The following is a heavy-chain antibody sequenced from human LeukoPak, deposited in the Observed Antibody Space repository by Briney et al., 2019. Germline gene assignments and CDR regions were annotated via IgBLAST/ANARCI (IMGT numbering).Heavy chain of an antibody. CDR3: ARDGSGYYSDAFDI. Sequence: SVKVSCKASGGTFSSYAISWVRQAPGQGLEWMGGIIPIFGTANYAQKFQGRVTITTDESTSTAYMELSSLRPEDTAVYYCARDGSGYYSDAFDIWGQGTMVTVSS. CDR2: IIPIFGTA. J-gene: IGHJ3*02. D-gene: IGHD3-22*01. V-gene: IGHV1-69*05. CDR1: GGTFSSYA.